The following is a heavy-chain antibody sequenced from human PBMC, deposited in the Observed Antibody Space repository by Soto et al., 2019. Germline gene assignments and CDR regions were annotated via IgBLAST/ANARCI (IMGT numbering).Heavy chain of an antibody. CDR3: ARGAADYDILTGYSYYYYMDV. D-gene: IGHD3-9*01. CDR2: IYYSGST. V-gene: IGHV4-59*01. CDR1: GGSISSYY. J-gene: IGHJ6*03. Sequence: PSETLSLTCTVSGGSISSYYCSWIRQPPGKGLEWIGYIYYSGSTNYNPSLKSRVTISVDTSKNQFSLKLSSVTAADTAVYYCARGAADYDILTGYSYYYYMDVWGKGTTVTVSS.